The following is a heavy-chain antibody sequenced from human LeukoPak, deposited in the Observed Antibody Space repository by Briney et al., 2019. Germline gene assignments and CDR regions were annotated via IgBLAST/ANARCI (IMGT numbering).Heavy chain of an antibody. Sequence: KASETLSLTCAVSGVSISSSNSYWGWIRQPPGKGLGWIGSIYYSGNTYYNASLKSQVSIAIDTSKNQFSLRLTSVTAADTAVYYCARQTGSGLFILPGGQGTLVTVSS. D-gene: IGHD3/OR15-3a*01. CDR3: ARQTGSGLFILP. CDR1: GVSISSSNSY. CDR2: IYYSGNT. J-gene: IGHJ4*02. V-gene: IGHV4-39*01.